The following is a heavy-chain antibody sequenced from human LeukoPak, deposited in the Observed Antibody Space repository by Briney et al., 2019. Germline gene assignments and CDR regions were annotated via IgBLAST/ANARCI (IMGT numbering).Heavy chain of an antibody. CDR2: ISGSGGNT. Sequence: TGGSLRLSCAASGFTFSSYAMSWVRRAPGKGLEWVSSISGSGGNTYYAQSVKGRFSISRDNSKNTLNLQMDSLRADDTALYFCAKDPWNTAVANTNGWFDPWGQGTLVTVSS. V-gene: IGHV3-23*01. J-gene: IGHJ5*02. CDR1: GFTFSSYA. D-gene: IGHD6-19*01. CDR3: AKDPWNTAVANTNGWFDP.